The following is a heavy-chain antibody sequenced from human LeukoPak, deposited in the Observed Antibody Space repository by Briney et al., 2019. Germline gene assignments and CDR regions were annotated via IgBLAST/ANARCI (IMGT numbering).Heavy chain of an antibody. CDR2: INPNSGGT. CDR3: AISTVTLRVLDY. D-gene: IGHD4-17*01. V-gene: IGHV1-2*06. Sequence: GASVKVSCKASGYTFTGYYMHWVRQAPGQGLEWMGRINPNSGGTNYAQKFQGRVTMTRDTSISTAYMELSRLRSDDTAVYYCAISTVTLRVLDYWGQGTLVTVSS. CDR1: GYTFTGYY. J-gene: IGHJ4*02.